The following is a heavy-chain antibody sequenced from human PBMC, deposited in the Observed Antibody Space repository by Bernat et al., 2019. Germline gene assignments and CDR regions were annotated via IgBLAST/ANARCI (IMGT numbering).Heavy chain of an antibody. Sequence: QVQLQQWGAGLLKPSETLSLTCAVYGGSFSGYYWSWIRQPPGKGLEWIGEINHSGSTNYNPSLKSRVTLSVDTAKNQFYLKLSSVTAADTAVYYCARVPQGDPKIDYGSGSYYRYYYGMDVWGQGTTVTVSS. CDR2: INHSGST. CDR3: ARVPQGDPKIDYGSGSYYRYYYGMDV. CDR1: GGSFSGYY. D-gene: IGHD3-10*01. V-gene: IGHV4-34*01. J-gene: IGHJ6*02.